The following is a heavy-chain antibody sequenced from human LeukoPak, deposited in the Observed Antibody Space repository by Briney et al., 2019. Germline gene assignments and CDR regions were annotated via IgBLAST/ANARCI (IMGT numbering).Heavy chain of an antibody. CDR3: ARGLDASGQHWYFDL. CDR1: GGSFSGYY. Sequence: SETLSLTCAVYGGSFSGYYWSWIRQPPGKGLEWIGEITHSGSTNYNPSLKSRVTMSVDTSKNQFSLKLSSVTAADTAVYYCARGLDASGQHWYFDLWGRGTLVTVSS. CDR2: ITHSGST. V-gene: IGHV4-34*01. D-gene: IGHD6-19*01. J-gene: IGHJ2*01.